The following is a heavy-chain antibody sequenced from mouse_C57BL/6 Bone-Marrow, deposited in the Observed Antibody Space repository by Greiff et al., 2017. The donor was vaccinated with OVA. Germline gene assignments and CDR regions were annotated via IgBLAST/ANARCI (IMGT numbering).Heavy chain of an antibody. V-gene: IGHV14-4*01. D-gene: IGHD2-1*01. CDR3: TSYGNFDD. J-gene: IGHJ2*01. CDR1: GFNIKDDY. CDR2: IDPENGDT. Sequence: VQLQQSGAELVRPGASVKLSCTASGFNIKDDYMHWVKQRPEQGLEWIGWIDPENGDTEYASKFQGKATITADPSSNTAYLQLSSLTSEDTAVYYCTSYGNFDDWGQGTTLTVSS.